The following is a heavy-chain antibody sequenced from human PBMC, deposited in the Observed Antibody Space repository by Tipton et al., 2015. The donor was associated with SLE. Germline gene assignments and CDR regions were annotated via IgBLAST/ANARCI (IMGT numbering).Heavy chain of an antibody. CDR2: INPNSGGT. Sequence: QLVQSGPEVKKPGASVKVSCKASGYTFTGYYMHWVRQAPGQGLEWMGWINPNSGGTNYAQKFQGRVTMTRDTSISTAYMELSRLRSDDTAVYYCARGEIAAAGTHCYYGTDVWGQGTTVTVSS. J-gene: IGHJ6*02. CDR3: ARGEIAAAGTHCYYGTDV. CDR1: GYTFTGYY. D-gene: IGHD6-13*01. V-gene: IGHV1-2*02.